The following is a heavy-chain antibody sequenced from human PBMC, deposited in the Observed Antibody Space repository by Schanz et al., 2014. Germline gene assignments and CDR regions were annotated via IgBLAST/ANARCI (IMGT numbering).Heavy chain of an antibody. CDR3: AKDDTQVNGMDV. J-gene: IGHJ6*02. CDR1: RLTFGNYW. CDR2: INQDGSQK. V-gene: IGHV3-7*01. Sequence: EVQLVESGGGLVQPGGSLRLSCATSRLTFGNYWMSWVRQAPGKGLEWVANINQDGSQKYYVGSVKGRFTISRDNAKDSLYLQMTSLRAEDTAVYYCAKDDTQVNGMDVWGQGTTVTVSS.